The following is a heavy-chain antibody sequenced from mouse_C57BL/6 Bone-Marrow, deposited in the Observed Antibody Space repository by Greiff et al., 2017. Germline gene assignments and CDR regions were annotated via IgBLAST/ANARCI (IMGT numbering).Heavy chain of an antibody. Sequence: VQLQQSGAELVRPGASVTLSCKASGYTFTDYEMHWVKQTPVHGLEWIGAIDPETGGTAYNQKFKGKAILTADKSSSTAYMELRSLTSEDSAVYYCTRSMHSVDYWGQGTTLTVSS. D-gene: IGHD6-5*01. CDR2: IDPETGGT. CDR3: TRSMHSVDY. J-gene: IGHJ2*01. V-gene: IGHV1-15*01. CDR1: GYTFTDYE.